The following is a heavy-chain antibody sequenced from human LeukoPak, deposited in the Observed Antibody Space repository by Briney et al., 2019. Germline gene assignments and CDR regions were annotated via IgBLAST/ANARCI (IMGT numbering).Heavy chain of an antibody. CDR3: ARDLRYYDFWSGPYAFDI. V-gene: IGHV4-4*07. CDR1: GGSISSYY. CDR2: IYTSGST. J-gene: IGHJ3*02. Sequence: PSETLSLTCTVSGGSISSYYWSWIRQPAGKGLEWIGRIYTSGSTNYNPSLKSRVTMSVDTSKNQFSLKLSSVTAADTAVYYCARDLRYYDFWSGPYAFDIWGQGTMVTVSS. D-gene: IGHD3-3*01.